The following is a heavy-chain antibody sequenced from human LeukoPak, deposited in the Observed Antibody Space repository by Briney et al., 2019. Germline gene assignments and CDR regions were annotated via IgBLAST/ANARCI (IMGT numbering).Heavy chain of an antibody. Sequence: GGSLTLPCAASGFTFSSYAMNWVRQAPGKGLEWVSVMSGSGGSTYYADSVKGRFTISRDNSKNILYLRINSLRADDTAVYYCAKEVVVSAAVGTVGFDPWGQGTLVIVSS. CDR3: AKEVVVSAAVGTVGFDP. CDR2: MSGSGGST. CDR1: GFTFSSYA. J-gene: IGHJ5*02. V-gene: IGHV3-23*01. D-gene: IGHD6-13*01.